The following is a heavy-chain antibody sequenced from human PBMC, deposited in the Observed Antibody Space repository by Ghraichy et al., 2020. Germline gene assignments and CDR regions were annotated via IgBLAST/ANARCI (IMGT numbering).Heavy chain of an antibody. CDR1: GFSFGSYA. D-gene: IGHD1-1*01. V-gene: IGHV3-23*01. CDR3: AKTNNAHWNEDPFDI. CDR2: ISASGDVT. Sequence: GESLNISCAASGFSFGSYAMNWVRQAPGRGLEWVSTISASGDVTYYADSLKGRFTISRDNSKSTLYLQMSSLRAEDTAVYYCAKTNNAHWNEDPFDIWGRGTLVTVSS. J-gene: IGHJ3*02.